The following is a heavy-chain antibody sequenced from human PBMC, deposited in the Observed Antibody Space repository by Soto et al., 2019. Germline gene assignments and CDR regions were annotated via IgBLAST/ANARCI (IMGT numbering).Heavy chain of an antibody. D-gene: IGHD3-16*02. V-gene: IGHV3-30*18. CDR1: GFTFSSYA. CDR3: AKALGELSPESFDY. CDR2: MSYDGNNQ. Sequence: QVQLVESGGGVVQPGRSLRLSCAASGFTFSSYAMHWVRQAPGKGLEWVAIMSYDGNNQYYADSVKGRFTISRDNFKNERYLQMNSLRAEDTDVYYCAKALGELSPESFDYWGQGILITVSS. J-gene: IGHJ4*02.